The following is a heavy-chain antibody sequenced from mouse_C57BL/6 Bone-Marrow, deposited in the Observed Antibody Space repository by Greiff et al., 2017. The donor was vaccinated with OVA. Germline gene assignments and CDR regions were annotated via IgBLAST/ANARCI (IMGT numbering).Heavy chain of an antibody. CDR1: GFTFSSYA. CDR2: ISSGGGYI. Sequence: EVHLVESGDGLVKPGGSLKLSCAASGFTFSSYAMSWVRQTPEKRLEWVAYISSGGGYIYYADTVKGRFTISSDNARNTLYLQMSSLKSEDTAMYYCTRERRGFAYWGQGTLVTVSA. CDR3: TRERRGFAY. J-gene: IGHJ3*01. V-gene: IGHV5-9-1*02.